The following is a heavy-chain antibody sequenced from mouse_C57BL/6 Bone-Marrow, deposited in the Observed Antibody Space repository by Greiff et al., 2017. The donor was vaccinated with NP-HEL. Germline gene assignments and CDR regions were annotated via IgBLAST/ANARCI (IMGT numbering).Heavy chain of an antibody. CDR1: GYTFTDYY. V-gene: IGHV1-26*01. J-gene: IGHJ4*01. Sequence: EVQLQQSGPELVKPGASVKISCKASGYTFTDYYMNWVKQSHGKSLEWIGDINPNNGGTSYNQKFKGKATLTVDKSSSTAYMELRSLTSEDSAVYYCARRVYYAPMDYWGQGTSVTVSS. CDR2: INPNNGGT. CDR3: ARRVYYAPMDY. D-gene: IGHD1-1*01.